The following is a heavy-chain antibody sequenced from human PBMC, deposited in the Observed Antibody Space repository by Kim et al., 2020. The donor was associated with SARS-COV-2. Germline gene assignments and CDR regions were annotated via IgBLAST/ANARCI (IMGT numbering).Heavy chain of an antibody. CDR1: GFTVSSNY. D-gene: IGHD6-6*01. CDR2: IYSGGST. V-gene: IGHV3-66*01. CDR3: AMNRWGIAARPFDY. Sequence: GGSLRLSCAASGFTVSSNYMSWVRQAPGKGLEWVSVIYSGGSTYYADSVKGRFTISRDNSKNTLYLQMNSLRAEDTTVYYCAMNRWGIAARPFDYWGQGTLVTVSS. J-gene: IGHJ4*02.